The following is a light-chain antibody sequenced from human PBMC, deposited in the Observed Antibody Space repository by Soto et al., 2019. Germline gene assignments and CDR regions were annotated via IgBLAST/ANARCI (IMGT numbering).Light chain of an antibody. V-gene: IGKV1-5*03. CDR2: KAY. J-gene: IGKJ1*01. Sequence: DIQMTQSPSTLSASVGDRVTITCRASQSISSWLVWYQQKPGKAPKLLIYKAYRLESGVPSRFSGSGSGTEFTLTISSLQPDDFATYYCQQYNSYPWTFGQGTKVEIK. CDR3: QQYNSYPWT. CDR1: QSISSW.